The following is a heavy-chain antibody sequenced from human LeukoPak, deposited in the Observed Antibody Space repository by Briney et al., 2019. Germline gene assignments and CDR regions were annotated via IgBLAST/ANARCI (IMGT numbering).Heavy chain of an antibody. D-gene: IGHD1-26*01. J-gene: IGHJ4*02. CDR3: AKAGSIKFDY. V-gene: IGHV3-11*01. Sequence: GGSLRLSCAASGFTFSDYYMSWIRQAPGKGLEWVSYISSSGSTIYYADSVKGRFTISRDNSKNTMYLQMNSLRAEDTAVYYCAKAGSIKFDYWGQGTLVTVSS. CDR1: GFTFSDYY. CDR2: ISSSGSTI.